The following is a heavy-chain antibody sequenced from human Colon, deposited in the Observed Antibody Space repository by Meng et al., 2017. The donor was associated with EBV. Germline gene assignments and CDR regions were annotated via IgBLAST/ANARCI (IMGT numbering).Heavy chain of an antibody. Sequence: QVRLQESRPGPVEPAGTLSLTCGVSGVSISSNMRWTWVRQPPGKGLEWIGDIDDSGSTNYNPSLNSRISISLDKSKNHFSLKVNSVTAADTAVYYCARGKQDAWELLAYWCQGALVTVSS. CDR3: ARGKQDAWELLAY. V-gene: IGHV4-4*02. CDR1: GVSISSNMR. CDR2: IDDSGST. D-gene: IGHD1-26*01. J-gene: IGHJ4*02.